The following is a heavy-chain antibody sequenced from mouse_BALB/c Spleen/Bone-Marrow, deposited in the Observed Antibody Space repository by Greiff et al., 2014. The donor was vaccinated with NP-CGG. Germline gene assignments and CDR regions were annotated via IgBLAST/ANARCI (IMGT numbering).Heavy chain of an antibody. D-gene: IGHD2-10*01. CDR2: INPNNGDT. Sequence: VQLQQSGPELVKPGASVKMSCKASGYTFTDYYMKRVKQSHGKSLEWIGDINPNNGDTFYNQEFKGKATLTVDKSSSTAYMQLNSLTSEDSAVYYCARRAYYGNYGGYWGQGTTLTVSS. CDR1: GYTFTDYY. CDR3: ARRAYYGNYGGY. J-gene: IGHJ2*01. V-gene: IGHV1-26*01.